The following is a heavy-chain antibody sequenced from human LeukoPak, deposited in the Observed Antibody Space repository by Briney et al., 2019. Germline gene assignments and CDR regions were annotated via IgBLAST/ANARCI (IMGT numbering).Heavy chain of an antibody. V-gene: IGHV4-59*01. D-gene: IGHD4-23*01. J-gene: IGHJ4*02. CDR2: ISYSGNT. Sequence: PSETLSLTCTVSGGSISSYYWTWIRQPPGKGLECIGYISYSGNTNYNPSLKSRVTISLDTSKNQFSLKLSSVTAADTAVYYCAKGARWQDYWGRGTLVTVSS. CDR1: GGSISSYY. CDR3: AKGARWQDY.